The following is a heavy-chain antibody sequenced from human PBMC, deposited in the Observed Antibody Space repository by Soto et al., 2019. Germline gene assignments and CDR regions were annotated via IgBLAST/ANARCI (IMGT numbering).Heavy chain of an antibody. CDR1: GGSISSYY. CDR2: IYYSGST. J-gene: IGHJ5*02. D-gene: IGHD3-9*01. Sequence: SETLSLTCTVSGGSISSYYWSWIRQPPGKGLEWIGYIYYSGSTNYNPSLKSRVTISVDTSKNQFSLKLSSVTAADTAVYYCARDDYDILTALSWFDPWGQGTLVTVSS. CDR3: ARDDYDILTALSWFDP. V-gene: IGHV4-59*01.